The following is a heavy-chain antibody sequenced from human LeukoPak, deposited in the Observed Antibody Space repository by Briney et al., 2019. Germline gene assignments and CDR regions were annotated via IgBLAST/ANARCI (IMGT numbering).Heavy chain of an antibody. CDR3: ARHSRWTYYYGSGSPNNYFDY. D-gene: IGHD3-10*01. CDR2: IYTSGST. CDR1: GGSISSGSYY. V-gene: IGHV4-61*02. Sequence: PSETLSLTCTVSGGSISSGSYYWSWIRQPAGKGLEWIGRIYTSGSTNYNPSLKSRVTISVDTSKNQFSLKLSSVTAADTAVYYCARHSRWTYYYGSGSPNNYFDYWGQGTLVTVSS. J-gene: IGHJ4*02.